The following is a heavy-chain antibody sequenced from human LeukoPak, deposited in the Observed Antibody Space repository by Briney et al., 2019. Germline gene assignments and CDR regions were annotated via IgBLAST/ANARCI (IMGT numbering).Heavy chain of an antibody. J-gene: IGHJ3*02. D-gene: IGHD6-13*01. V-gene: IGHV4-39*07. CDR3: AREKDVSGWYDAFDI. CDR1: GGSISTSNYY. CDR2: IYYSGST. Sequence: SETLSLTCTVSGGSISTSNYYWGWIRQPPGKGLEWIGSIYYSGSTYYNPSLKSRVTMSVDTSKNQFSLKLSSVTAADTAVYFCAREKDVSGWYDAFDIWGQGTMVTVSS.